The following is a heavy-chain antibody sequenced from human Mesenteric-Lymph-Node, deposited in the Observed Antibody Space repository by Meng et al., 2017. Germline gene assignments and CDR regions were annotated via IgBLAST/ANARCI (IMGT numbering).Heavy chain of an antibody. CDR3: ARDLWFDP. CDR2: MYSGGRT. Sequence: EVHLVESGGRLVQPAGSLRLSCAASGFTVDSNYMNWVRQAPGKGLEWVSVMYSGGRTFYAVSVKGRFTISRDNSKNTLYLQMYSLRVEDTAVYYCARDLWFDPWGQGTLVTVSS. V-gene: IGHV3-66*01. CDR1: GFTVDSNY. J-gene: IGHJ5*02.